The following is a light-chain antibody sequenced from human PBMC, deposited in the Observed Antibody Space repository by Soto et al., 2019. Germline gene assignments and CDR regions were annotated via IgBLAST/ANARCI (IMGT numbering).Light chain of an antibody. CDR2: STN. V-gene: IGLV2-14*03. CDR3: AAWDDTLGGFYV. Sequence: QSALTQPASVSGSPGQSIAISCTGSSSDVGIYNYVSWYQQHPGKVPKLIIYSTNQRSSGVPGRFSAFKSGTSASLAISALRPEDEADYYCAAWDDTLGGFYVFGTGTKLTVL. CDR1: SSDVGIYNY. J-gene: IGLJ1*01.